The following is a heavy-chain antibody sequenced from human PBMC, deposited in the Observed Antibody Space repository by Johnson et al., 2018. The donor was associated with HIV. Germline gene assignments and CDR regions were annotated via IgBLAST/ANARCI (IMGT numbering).Heavy chain of an antibody. D-gene: IGHD6-6*01. CDR3: ASYSSSNAFDI. J-gene: IGHJ3*02. Sequence: QVQLVESGGGVVQPGRSLRLSCAASGFSFSNYAMHWVRQAPGKGLEWVAVISFDGKNKFYADSVKGRFTISRDNSRNTLYLQMNSLRPEDTAVYYCASYSSSNAFDIWGQGTMVTVSS. CDR1: GFSFSNYA. V-gene: IGHV3-30*04. CDR2: ISFDGKNK.